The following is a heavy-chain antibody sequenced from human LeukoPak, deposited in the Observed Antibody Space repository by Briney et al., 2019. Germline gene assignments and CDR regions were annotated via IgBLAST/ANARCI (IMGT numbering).Heavy chain of an antibody. Sequence: GGSLRLSCAASGFTFSSYAMHWVRQAPGKGLEWVAVISYGGNNKYYTDSVKGRFTISRDNAKNSLYLQMNSLRAEDTAVYYCARDLHYDFWSGHSDYWGQGTLVTVSS. V-gene: IGHV3-30-3*01. D-gene: IGHD3-3*01. CDR3: ARDLHYDFWSGHSDY. CDR1: GFTFSSYA. CDR2: ISYGGNNK. J-gene: IGHJ4*02.